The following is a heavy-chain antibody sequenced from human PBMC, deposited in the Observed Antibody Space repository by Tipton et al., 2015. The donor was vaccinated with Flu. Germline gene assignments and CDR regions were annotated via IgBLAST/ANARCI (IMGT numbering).Heavy chain of an antibody. J-gene: IGHJ6*02. D-gene: IGHD3-3*01. V-gene: IGHV3-7*03. CDR1: GFTLSSYW. Sequence: SLRLSCAASGFTLSSYWMSWVRQAPGKGLEWVANIKQDGSEKYYVDSVKGRFTISRDNAKNSLYLQVNSLRAEDTAVYYCARDHPPSITVLGEITDYFGMAVWGQGTTVTVSS. CDR3: ARDHPPSITVLGEITDYFGMAV. CDR2: IKQDGSEK.